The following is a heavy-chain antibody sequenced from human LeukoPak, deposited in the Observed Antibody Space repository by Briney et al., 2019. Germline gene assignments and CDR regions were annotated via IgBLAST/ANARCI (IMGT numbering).Heavy chain of an antibody. V-gene: IGHV3-23*01. CDR2: ISGSGGST. J-gene: IGHJ4*02. D-gene: IGHD3-22*01. CDR1: GFTFSSYA. CDR3: ARLPTFYYDSSGYHYDY. Sequence: GGSLRLSCAASGFTFSSYAMSWVRQAPGKGLEWVSAISGSGGSTYYADSVKGRFTISKDKSKNTLYLQMDNLRAEDTGVYFCARLPTFYYDSSGYHYDYWGQGTLVTVSS.